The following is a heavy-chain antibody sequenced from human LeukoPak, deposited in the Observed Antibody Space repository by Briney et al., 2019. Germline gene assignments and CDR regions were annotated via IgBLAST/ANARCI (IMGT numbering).Heavy chain of an antibody. Sequence: ASVKVSCKASGYTFTSYDINWVRHATGQGLEWMGWMNPNSGNTGYAQKFHGRVTMTRNTSISTAYMELSSLRSEDTAVYFCARKGPANYYYYYMDVWGKGTTVTVSS. CDR3: ARKGPANYYYYYMDV. V-gene: IGHV1-8*01. CDR2: MNPNSGNT. J-gene: IGHJ6*03. D-gene: IGHD2-2*01. CDR1: GYTFTSYD.